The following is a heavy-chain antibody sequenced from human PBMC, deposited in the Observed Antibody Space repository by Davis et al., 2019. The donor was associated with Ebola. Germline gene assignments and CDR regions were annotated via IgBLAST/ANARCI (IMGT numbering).Heavy chain of an antibody. CDR1: GGTFSSYA. CDR2: INPNSGGT. D-gene: IGHD2-2*01. Sequence: ASVKVSCKASGGTFSSYAISWVRQAPGQGLEWMGWINPNSGGTNYAQKFQGWVSMTRDTSISTAYMELSRLRSDDTAVYYCARAEGGYCSSTSCESWFDPWGQGTLVTVSS. J-gene: IGHJ5*02. CDR3: ARAEGGYCSSTSCESWFDP. V-gene: IGHV1-2*04.